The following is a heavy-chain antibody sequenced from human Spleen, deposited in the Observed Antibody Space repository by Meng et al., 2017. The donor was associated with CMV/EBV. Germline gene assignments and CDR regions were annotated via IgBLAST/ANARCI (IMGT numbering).Heavy chain of an antibody. D-gene: IGHD3-10*01. CDR3: ARISRWFGEVNYYQYGMDV. J-gene: IGHJ6*02. CDR1: GFSLNSGGMC. Sequence: SGPTLVKPTQTLTVTCTISGFSLNSGGMCVTWVRQPPGKALEWLALIDWYDDQYYSTSLKTRLTISKDTSKNQVVLTMTNMAPVDTATYYCARISRWFGEVNYYQYGMDVWGQGTTVTVSS. CDR2: IDWYDDQ. V-gene: IGHV2-70*20.